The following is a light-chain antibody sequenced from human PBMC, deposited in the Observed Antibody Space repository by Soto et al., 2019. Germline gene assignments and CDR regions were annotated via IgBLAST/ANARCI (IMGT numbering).Light chain of an antibody. CDR3: QQYDSYFPS. J-gene: IGKJ2*01. Sequence: EIVLTQSPGTLSLSPGERATLSCRASQSVNNNYLAWYQQKPGQAPRLLIDGASSRATGIPDRFSGSGSGTDFTLTISRLEPDDFATYYCQQYDSYFPSFGQGTKLEIK. CDR1: QSVNNNY. CDR2: GAS. V-gene: IGKV3-20*01.